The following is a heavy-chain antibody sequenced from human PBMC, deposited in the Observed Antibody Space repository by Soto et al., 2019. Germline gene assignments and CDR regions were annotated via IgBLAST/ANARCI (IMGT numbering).Heavy chain of an antibody. V-gene: IGHV3-66*04. D-gene: IGHD6-13*01. Sequence: PGGSLRLSCAVSGFTVSNIYMSWSRQAPGKALEGFSVIYGGDTTYYADSVKGRFTVSRDDSKNTLYLQMNSLRAEDTAVYYCARHPDRIAQIGWFDPWGKGTLVTVSS. CDR1: GFTVSNIY. CDR2: IYGGDTT. CDR3: ARHPDRIAQIGWFDP. J-gene: IGHJ5*02.